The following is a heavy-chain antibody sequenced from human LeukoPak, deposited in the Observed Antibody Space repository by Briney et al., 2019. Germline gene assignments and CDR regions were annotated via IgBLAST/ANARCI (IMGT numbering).Heavy chain of an antibody. CDR3: ARGAQGGGHIRFDY. CDR2: IYYSGST. CDR1: GGSISSGGYY. D-gene: IGHD2-21*01. Sequence: ASETLSLTCTVSGGSISSGGYYWSWIRQHPGKGLEWIGYIYYSGSTYYNPSLKSRVTISVDTSKNQFSLKLSSVTAADTAVYYCARGAQGGGHIRFDYWGQGTLVTVSS. V-gene: IGHV4-31*03. J-gene: IGHJ4*02.